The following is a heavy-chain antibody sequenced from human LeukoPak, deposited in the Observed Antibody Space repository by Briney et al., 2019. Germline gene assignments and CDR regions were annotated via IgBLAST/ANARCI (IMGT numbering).Heavy chain of an antibody. Sequence: GSLRLSCAVSGFTFSGFWMSWSRQPPGKGLEWIGYIYYSGSTNYNPSLKSRVTISVDTSKNQFSLKLSSVTAADTAVYYCARLEYSSSPIAVADYWYFDLWGRGTLVTVSS. CDR2: IYYSGST. CDR1: GFTFSGFW. J-gene: IGHJ2*01. V-gene: IGHV4-59*01. D-gene: IGHD6-6*01. CDR3: ARLEYSSSPIAVADYWYFDL.